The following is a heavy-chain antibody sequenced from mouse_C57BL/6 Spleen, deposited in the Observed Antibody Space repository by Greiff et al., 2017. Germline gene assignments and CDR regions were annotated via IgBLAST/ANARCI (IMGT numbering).Heavy chain of an antibody. Sequence: EVQLQQSGAELVRPGASVKLSCTASGFNIKDDSMHWVKQRPEQGLEWIGWIDPENGDTESASKFQGKATITADTSSNTAYLQLSSLTTEDAAVYYYTTTYYGSSPDYWGQGTTLTVSS. D-gene: IGHD1-1*01. CDR3: TTTYYGSSPDY. CDR1: GFNIKDDS. V-gene: IGHV14-4*01. CDR2: IDPENGDT. J-gene: IGHJ2*01.